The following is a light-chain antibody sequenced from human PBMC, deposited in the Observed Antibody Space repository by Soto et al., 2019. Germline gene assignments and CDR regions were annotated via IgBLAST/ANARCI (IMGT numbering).Light chain of an antibody. Sequence: DIQMTQSPSTLSASVGDRVTITCRASQSISSWLAWYLQKPGKAPKLLIYKASSLESGVPSRFSGSGSGTEFTLTISSLQPDDFATYYCQQYNSYSRTFGQGTRV. CDR1: QSISSW. J-gene: IGKJ1*01. V-gene: IGKV1-5*03. CDR2: KAS. CDR3: QQYNSYSRT.